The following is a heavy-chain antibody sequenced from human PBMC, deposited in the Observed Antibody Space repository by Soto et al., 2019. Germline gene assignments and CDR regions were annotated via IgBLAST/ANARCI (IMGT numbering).Heavy chain of an antibody. V-gene: IGHV1-58*01. J-gene: IGHJ3*02. CDR3: AAGGYYYDSSGYYAFDI. CDR1: GFTFTSSA. D-gene: IGHD3-22*01. CDR2: IVVGSGNT. Sequence: GASVKVSCKASGFTFTSSAVQWVRQARGQRLEWIGWIVVGSGNTNYAQKFQERVTITRDMSTSTAYMELSSLRSEDTAVYYCAAGGYYYDSSGYYAFDIWGQGTMVT.